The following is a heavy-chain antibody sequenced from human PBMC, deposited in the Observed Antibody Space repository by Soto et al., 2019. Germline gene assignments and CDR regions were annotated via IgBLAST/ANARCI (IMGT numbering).Heavy chain of an antibody. CDR1: GGSISSYY. V-gene: IGHV4-59*08. J-gene: IGHJ6*03. CDR2: IYYSGST. Sequence: SETLSLTCTVSGGSISSYYWSWIRQPPGKELEWIGYIYYSGSTNYNPSLKSRVTISVDTSKNQFSLKLSSVTAADTAVYYCARHFWSGYYCFADYSYMDVWGKGTTVTGLL. D-gene: IGHD3-3*01. CDR3: ARHFWSGYYCFADYSYMDV.